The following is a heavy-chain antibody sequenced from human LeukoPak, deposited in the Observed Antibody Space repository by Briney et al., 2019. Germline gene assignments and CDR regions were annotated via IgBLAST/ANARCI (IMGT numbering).Heavy chain of an antibody. CDR3: ARDRPRYATPDY. CDR2: INWNGGST. V-gene: IGHV3-20*04. CDR1: GFTFDDYY. D-gene: IGHD6-6*01. Sequence: GGSLRLSCAASGFTFDDYYMSWVRQVPGKGLEWVSGINWNGGSTGYADSVKGRFTISRDNAKNSLYLQMNSLRAEDTALYYCARDRPRYATPDYWGQGTLVTVSS. J-gene: IGHJ4*02.